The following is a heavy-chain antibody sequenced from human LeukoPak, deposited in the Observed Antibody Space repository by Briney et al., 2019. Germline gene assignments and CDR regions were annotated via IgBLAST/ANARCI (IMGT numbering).Heavy chain of an antibody. Sequence: PSETLSLTCTVSGGSISSYYWSWIRQPAGKGLEWIGRIYTSGSTNYNPSLKSRVTMSVDTSKNQSSLKLSSVTAADTAVYYCARDPDSSGRGHYYYYMDVWGKGTTVTVSS. V-gene: IGHV4-4*07. J-gene: IGHJ6*03. CDR3: ARDPDSSGRGHYYYYMDV. CDR2: IYTSGST. CDR1: GGSISSYY. D-gene: IGHD3-22*01.